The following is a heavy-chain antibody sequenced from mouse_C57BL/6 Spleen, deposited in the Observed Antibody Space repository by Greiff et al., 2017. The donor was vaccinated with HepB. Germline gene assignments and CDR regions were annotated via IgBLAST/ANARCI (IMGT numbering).Heavy chain of an antibody. CDR1: GYTFTEYT. CDR3: ATHKEVRYSKDYFDY. D-gene: IGHD2-5*01. J-gene: IGHJ2*01. V-gene: IGHV1-62-2*01. CDR2: FYPGSGSI. Sequence: QVQLQQSGAELVKPGASVKLSCTASGYTFTEYTIHWVKQRSGQGLEWIGWFYPGSGSIKYDEKFKDKATLTADKSSITVYMKLIRLTSEDSTVYFWATHKEVRYSKDYFDYWGQGTTLTVSS.